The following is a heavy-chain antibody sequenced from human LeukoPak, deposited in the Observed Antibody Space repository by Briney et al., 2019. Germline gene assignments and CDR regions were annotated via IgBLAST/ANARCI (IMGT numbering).Heavy chain of an antibody. V-gene: IGHV3-33*01. CDR2: IWYDASNE. D-gene: IGHD1-14*01. CDR3: ARDLYGNNRVQDY. Sequence: GGSLRLSCAASGFTFSSYVIHWVRQAPGKGLEWVAVIWYDASNEHYADSVKGRFTISRDNAKNSLYLQMNSLRAEDTAVYYCARDLYGNNRVQDYWGQGTLVTVSS. J-gene: IGHJ4*02. CDR1: GFTFSSYV.